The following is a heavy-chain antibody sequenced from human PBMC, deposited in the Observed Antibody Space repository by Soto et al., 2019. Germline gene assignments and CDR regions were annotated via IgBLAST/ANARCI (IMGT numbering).Heavy chain of an antibody. CDR3: ARVYGPHSYYGMDV. V-gene: IGHV2-70*01. J-gene: IGHJ6*02. D-gene: IGHD3-10*01. CDR1: GFSLSNNGMC. Sequence: GTGPTLGKPTQTLTLTCTFCGFSLSNNGMCVSWIRQPPGKALEWLALIDWDDDKYYSTSLKTRLTISKDTSKNQVVLTITNMDPVDTATYYCARVYGPHSYYGMDVWGQGTTVTVSS. CDR2: IDWDDDK.